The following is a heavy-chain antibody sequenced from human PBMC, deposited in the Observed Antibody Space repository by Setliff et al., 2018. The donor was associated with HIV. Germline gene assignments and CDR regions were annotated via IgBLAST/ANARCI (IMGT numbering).Heavy chain of an antibody. CDR2: INHSGAT. Sequence: SETLSLTCAVYGGSFSGYYWTWIRQPPGKGLEWIGEINHSGATNYNLSLESRVTMSVDTSKNQFSLKLSSVTAADTAVYYCARDLYYYNSGNYMDVWGKGATVTVSS. V-gene: IGHV4-34*01. CDR3: ARDLYYYNSGNYMDV. CDR1: GGSFSGYY. D-gene: IGHD3-10*01. J-gene: IGHJ6*03.